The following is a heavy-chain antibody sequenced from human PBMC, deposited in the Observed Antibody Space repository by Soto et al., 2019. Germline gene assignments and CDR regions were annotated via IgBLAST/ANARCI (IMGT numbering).Heavy chain of an antibody. Sequence: QVQLVQSGAEVKKPGASVKVSCKASGYTFTSYYMHWVRQAPGQGLEWMGRINPSGGSTSYAQKFQGRVTMTRDTSTSTVYMELSSLRSEDTAVYYCARVYCSGGSCYSPGDYWGQGTLVTVSS. D-gene: IGHD2-15*01. CDR2: INPSGGST. CDR1: GYTFTSYY. V-gene: IGHV1-46*01. CDR3: ARVYCSGGSCYSPGDY. J-gene: IGHJ4*02.